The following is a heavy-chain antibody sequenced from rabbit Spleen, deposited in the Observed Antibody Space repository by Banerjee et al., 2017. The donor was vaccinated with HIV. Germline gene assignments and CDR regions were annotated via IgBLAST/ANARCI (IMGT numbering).Heavy chain of an antibody. CDR3: ARDAGTSFSTYGMDL. V-gene: IGHV1S40*01. Sequence: QSLEESGGDLVKTGASLTLTCTASGFSFSSNYYMCWVRQAPGKGLEWIACIYTGSSGSPYYASWAKGRFTISKTSSTTVTLQMTSLTAADTATYFCARDAGTSFSTYGMDLWGQGTLVTVS. CDR2: IYTGSSGSP. CDR1: GFSFSSNYY. D-gene: IGHD8-1*01. J-gene: IGHJ6*01.